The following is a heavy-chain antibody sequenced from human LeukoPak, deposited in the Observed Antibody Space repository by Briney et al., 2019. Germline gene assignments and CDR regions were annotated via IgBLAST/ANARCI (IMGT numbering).Heavy chain of an antibody. D-gene: IGHD3-3*01. Sequence: SETLSLTCTVSGGSISSSGHYWGWIRQPPGKGLEWIGSIYDTGSTYYNPSLKSRVTISVDTSKNHFFLKLRSVTAADTAVYYSARNGPRFAVLDAFDIWGQGTVVTVSS. CDR2: IYDTGST. V-gene: IGHV4-39*01. CDR1: GGSISSSGHY. CDR3: ARNGPRFAVLDAFDI. J-gene: IGHJ3*02.